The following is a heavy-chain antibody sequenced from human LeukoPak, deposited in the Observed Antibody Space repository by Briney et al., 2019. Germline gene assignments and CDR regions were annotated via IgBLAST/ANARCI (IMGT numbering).Heavy chain of an antibody. Sequence: ASVRVSCKASGYTFTSYYMHWVRQAPGQGLEWMGIINPSGGSTSYAQKFQGRVTITRDTSTSTVYMELSSLRSEDTAVYYCARADDILTGYTPRFDYWGQGILVTVSS. CDR1: GYTFTSYY. D-gene: IGHD3-9*01. CDR2: INPSGGST. CDR3: ARADDILTGYTPRFDY. V-gene: IGHV1-46*01. J-gene: IGHJ4*02.